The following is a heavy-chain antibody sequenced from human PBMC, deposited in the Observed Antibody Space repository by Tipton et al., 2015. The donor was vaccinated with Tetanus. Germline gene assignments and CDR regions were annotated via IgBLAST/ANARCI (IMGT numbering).Heavy chain of an antibody. CDR2: IYSSGST. V-gene: IGHV4-61*08. CDR3: ARAAIQLFDQ. CDR1: GGSISSGGSY. Sequence: TLSLTCSYSGGSISSGGSYWSWIRQAPGKGLEWIGYIYSSGSTNYNPSLKSRVTMSVDTARNQISLKLTSVSAADTAVYYCARAAIQLFDQWGQGIPVIVSS. J-gene: IGHJ4*02. D-gene: IGHD5-18*01.